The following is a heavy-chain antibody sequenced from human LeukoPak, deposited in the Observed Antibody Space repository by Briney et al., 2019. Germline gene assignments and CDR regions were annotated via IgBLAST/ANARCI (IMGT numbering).Heavy chain of an antibody. J-gene: IGHJ6*02. CDR2: ISYDGDIK. D-gene: IGHD2-21*02. CDR3: ARDRDYHYYYGMDV. V-gene: IGHV3-30*03. CDR1: GFTFSSYG. Sequence: PGGSLRLSCAASGFTFSSYGIHWVRQAPGKRLEWVAVISYDGDIKSYVDSVKGRITISRDNSKSTLYLQMNSLRAEDTAVYYCARDRDYHYYYGMDVWGQGTTVTVSS.